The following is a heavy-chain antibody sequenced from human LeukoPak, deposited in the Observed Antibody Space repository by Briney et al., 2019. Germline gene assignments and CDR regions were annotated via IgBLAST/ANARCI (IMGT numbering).Heavy chain of an antibody. V-gene: IGHV3-23*01. J-gene: IGHJ4*02. Sequence: GGSLRLSCVVSGISLSNYAMTWVRQAPGKGLEWVSYISEGGTSTTYADSVKGRFTISRDTSLTPLYLQMNNLRAEDTAVYFCAKRGVVIRGILVIGYHQEAYHYDFWGQGVLVTVSS. CDR3: AKRGVVIRGILVIGYHQEAYHYDF. CDR2: ISEGGTST. D-gene: IGHD3-10*01. CDR1: GISLSNYA.